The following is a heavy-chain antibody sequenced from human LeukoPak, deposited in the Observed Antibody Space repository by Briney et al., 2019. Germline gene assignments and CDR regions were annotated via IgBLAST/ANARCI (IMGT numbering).Heavy chain of an antibody. Sequence: GGSLRLSCAASGFTFSSYGMIWVRQAPGKGLEWISYISSSSDTIYYADSVKGRFTISRDNAKNSLYLQVSSLRAEDTAVYYCARDPGLMRAAACGDYWGQGTLVIVSS. D-gene: IGHD6-13*01. V-gene: IGHV3-48*01. CDR1: GFTFSSYG. CDR3: ARDPGLMRAAACGDY. CDR2: ISSSSDTI. J-gene: IGHJ4*02.